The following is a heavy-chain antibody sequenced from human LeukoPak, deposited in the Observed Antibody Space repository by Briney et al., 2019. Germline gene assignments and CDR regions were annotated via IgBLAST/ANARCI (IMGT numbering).Heavy chain of an antibody. J-gene: IGHJ4*02. CDR1: GGTFSSYA. CDR2: IIPIFGTA. CDR3: ARDRSSGSYTY. V-gene: IGHV1-69*01. Sequence: GASLKVSCTASGGTFSSYAISWVRQAPGQGLEWMGGIIPIFGTANYAQKFQGRVTITADESTSTDYMELSSLRSQYTAAYYCARDRSSGSYTYWGQGTLVTVSS. D-gene: IGHD6-19*01.